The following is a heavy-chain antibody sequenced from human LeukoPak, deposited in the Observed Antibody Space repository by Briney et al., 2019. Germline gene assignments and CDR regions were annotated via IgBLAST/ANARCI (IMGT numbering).Heavy chain of an antibody. Sequence: SETLSLTCTVSGGSISSYYWSWIRQPPGKGLEWIGYIYYSGSTNYNPSLKSRVTISVDTSKNQFSLKLSSVTAADTAVYYCARENDYGDYVSAFDIWGQGTMVTVSS. D-gene: IGHD4-17*01. CDR2: IYYSGST. CDR3: ARENDYGDYVSAFDI. V-gene: IGHV4-59*12. CDR1: GGSISSYY. J-gene: IGHJ3*02.